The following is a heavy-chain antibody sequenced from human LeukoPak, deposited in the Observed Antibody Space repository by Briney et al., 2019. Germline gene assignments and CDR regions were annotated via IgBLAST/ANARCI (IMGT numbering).Heavy chain of an antibody. D-gene: IGHD6-19*01. Sequence: AGSLRLSCAASGFIFTDYYMSWVRQAPGKRLEWGSFIDSGSTSTKYADSVKGRFSISRDNAKNTLYLHMNSLRAEDTAVYYCARGRLSSGWYDDWGQGTLVTVSS. V-gene: IGHV3-11*06. CDR2: IDSGSTST. J-gene: IGHJ4*02. CDR1: GFIFTDYY. CDR3: ARGRLSSGWYDD.